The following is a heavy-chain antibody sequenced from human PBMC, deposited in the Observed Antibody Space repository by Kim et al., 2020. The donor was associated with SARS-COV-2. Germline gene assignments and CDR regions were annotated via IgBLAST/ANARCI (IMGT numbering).Heavy chain of an antibody. CDR2: IKQDGREK. CDR1: GFTFSSYW. D-gene: IGHD3-3*01. V-gene: IGHV3-7*01. Sequence: GGSLRLSCAASGFTFSSYWMSWVRQAPGKGLEWVANIKQDGREKYYVDSVKGRFTISRDNAKNSLYLQMNSLRAEDTAVYYCARGLRFLNFDYWGQGTLVTVSS. CDR3: ARGLRFLNFDY. J-gene: IGHJ4*02.